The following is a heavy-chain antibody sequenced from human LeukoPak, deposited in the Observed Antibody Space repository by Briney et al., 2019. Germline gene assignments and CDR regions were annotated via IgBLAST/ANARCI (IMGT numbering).Heavy chain of an antibody. V-gene: IGHV3-30*18. D-gene: IGHD6-19*01. Sequence: GGSLRLSCAASGFTFSSYGMHWVRQAPGKGLEWVAVISYDGSNKYYADSVKGRFTISRDNSKNTLYLQMNSLRAEDTAVYYCAKDGVRAYSSGWYNFDYWGQGTLVTVSS. CDR1: GFTFSSYG. J-gene: IGHJ4*02. CDR2: ISYDGSNK. CDR3: AKDGVRAYSSGWYNFDY.